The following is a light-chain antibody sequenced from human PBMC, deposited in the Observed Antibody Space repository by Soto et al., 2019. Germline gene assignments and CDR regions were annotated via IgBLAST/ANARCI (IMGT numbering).Light chain of an antibody. V-gene: IGKV1-12*01. CDR3: LQVKNFPRT. CDR2: AAS. J-gene: IGKJ1*01. Sequence: DIQMTQAPSSVSASVGDRVTITCRASQDINNRGAWFQQRPGRAPKYLIQAASILQSGFPSRFSATGSGTDFSLTIDSLQAEDFATYYCLQVKNFPRTFGQGTKLEIK. CDR1: QDINNR.